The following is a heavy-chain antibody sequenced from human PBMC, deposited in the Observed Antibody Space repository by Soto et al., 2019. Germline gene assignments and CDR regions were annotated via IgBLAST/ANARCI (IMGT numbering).Heavy chain of an antibody. Sequence: GASLKVSCKASGYTFTSYAMHWVRQAPGQRLEWMGWINAGNGNTKYSQKFQGRVTITRDTSASTAYMELSSLRSEDTAVYYCAREGGYCSGGSCRLNKYNWFDPWGQGTLVTVSS. CDR2: INAGNGNT. CDR3: AREGGYCSGGSCRLNKYNWFDP. CDR1: GYTFTSYA. J-gene: IGHJ5*02. D-gene: IGHD2-15*01. V-gene: IGHV1-3*01.